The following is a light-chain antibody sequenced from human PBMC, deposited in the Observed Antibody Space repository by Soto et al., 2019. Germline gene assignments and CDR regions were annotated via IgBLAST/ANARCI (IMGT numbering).Light chain of an antibody. CDR3: QQRSIWPPWT. V-gene: IGKV3D-20*02. Sequence: EIVLTQSPGTLSLSPGERATLSCRASQSVSSIYFAWYQQKRGQAPRLLIYGVSSRATGIPDRFSGSGSGADFTLSISRLEPEDFAIYYCQQRSIWPPWTFGQGTKVDIK. CDR2: GVS. J-gene: IGKJ1*01. CDR1: QSVSSIY.